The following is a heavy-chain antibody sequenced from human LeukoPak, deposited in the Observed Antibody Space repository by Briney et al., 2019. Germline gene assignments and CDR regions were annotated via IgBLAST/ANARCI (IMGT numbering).Heavy chain of an antibody. CDR3: ARVGYSSGWYFDY. D-gene: IGHD6-19*01. CDR2: ISYDGSNK. Sequence: PGGSLRLSCAASGFTFSSYAMHWVRQAPGKGLEWVAVISYDGSNKYYADSVKGRFTISRDNSKNTLYLQMNSPRAEDTAVYYCARVGYSSGWYFDYWGQGTLVTVSS. J-gene: IGHJ4*02. V-gene: IGHV3-30-3*01. CDR1: GFTFSSYA.